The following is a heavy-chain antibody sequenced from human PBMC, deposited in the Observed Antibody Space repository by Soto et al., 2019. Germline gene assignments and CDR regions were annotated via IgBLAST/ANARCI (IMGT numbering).Heavy chain of an antibody. V-gene: IGHV4-4*07. CDR3: ARQGSGSWGRDYYYYGMDV. CDR1: GDSITSYD. Sequence: ETLSLTCTVSGDSITSYDWSWMRQPAGKGLEWIGRMFASGSTNYNPSLRSRVTISVDTSKNQFSLKLSSVTAADTAVYYCARQGSGSWGRDYYYYGMDVWGQGTTVTVSS. J-gene: IGHJ6*02. CDR2: MFASGST. D-gene: IGHD1-26*01.